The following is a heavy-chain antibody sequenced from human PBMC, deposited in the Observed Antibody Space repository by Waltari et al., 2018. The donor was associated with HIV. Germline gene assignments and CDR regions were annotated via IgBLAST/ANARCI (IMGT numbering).Heavy chain of an antibody. V-gene: IGHV3-21*01. Sequence: EVQLVESGGGLVKPGGSVRLSCAASGFIFSTYSMNWFSKAQGKGLEWVSSISDSSSYIYYADSLKGRFTISRDNAKNSLYLQMNSLRAEDTAVYYCARGRYYYDSSGYYDNLPFDYWGQGTLVTVST. CDR3: ARGRYYYDSSGYYDNLPFDY. J-gene: IGHJ4*02. CDR2: ISDSSSYI. CDR1: GFIFSTYS. D-gene: IGHD3-22*01.